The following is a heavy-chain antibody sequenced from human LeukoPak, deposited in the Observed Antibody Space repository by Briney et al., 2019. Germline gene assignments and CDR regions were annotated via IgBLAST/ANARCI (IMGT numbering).Heavy chain of an antibody. CDR1: GYAFTSYG. CDR2: ISAYNGNT. V-gene: IGHV1-18*01. J-gene: IGHJ4*02. Sequence: GASVKVSCKASGYAFTSYGISWVRQAPGQGLEWMGWISAYNGNTNYAQKLQGRVTMTTDTSTSTAYMELSSLRSDDTAVYYFATGVMTAINPFDYWGQGTLVTVSS. D-gene: IGHD2-21*02. CDR3: ATGVMTAINPFDY.